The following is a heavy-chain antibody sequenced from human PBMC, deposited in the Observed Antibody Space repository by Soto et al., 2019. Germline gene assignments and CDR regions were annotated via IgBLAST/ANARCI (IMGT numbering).Heavy chain of an antibody. CDR3: ARARRDGYNFVAFDI. CDR1: GFTVNSNY. Sequence: GGSLRLSCAASGFTVNSNYMNWVRQAPGRGLEWVSVIYSGGSTYYADSVKGRFTISRDNSKNTLYLQMNSLRAEDTAVYFCARARRDGYNFVAFDIWGQGTIVTVSS. V-gene: IGHV3-53*01. J-gene: IGHJ3*02. CDR2: IYSGGST. D-gene: IGHD5-12*01.